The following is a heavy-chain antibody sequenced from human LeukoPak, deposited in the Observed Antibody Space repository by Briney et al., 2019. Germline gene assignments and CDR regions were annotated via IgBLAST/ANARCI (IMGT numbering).Heavy chain of an antibody. J-gene: IGHJ4*02. CDR2: ISAYNVNT. Sequence: ASVKLSCKASGYTFTSYGISWVRQAPGQGLEWMGWISAYNVNTNYAQKLQGRVTMTTDTSTSTAYMELRRLRSDDTAVYYCARDQEWLARGLFAYWGQGTLVTVSS. CDR3: ARDQEWLARGLFAY. CDR1: GYTFTSYG. V-gene: IGHV1-18*01. D-gene: IGHD6-19*01.